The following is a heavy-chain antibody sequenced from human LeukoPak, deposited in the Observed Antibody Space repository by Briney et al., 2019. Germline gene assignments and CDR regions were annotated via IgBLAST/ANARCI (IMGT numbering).Heavy chain of an antibody. D-gene: IGHD3-10*01. CDR1: GYSISSGYY. V-gene: IGHV4-38-2*02. CDR2: IYHSGST. J-gene: IGHJ5*02. Sequence: SETLSLTCTVSGYSISSGYYWGWLRQPPGEGLAWAGSIYHSGSTYYNPSLNSRVTISVDTSKNQFSLKLTSVTAADTAVYYCARDFAIIWFGELGSLDWFDTWGQGTLVTVSS. CDR3: ARDFAIIWFGELGSLDWFDT.